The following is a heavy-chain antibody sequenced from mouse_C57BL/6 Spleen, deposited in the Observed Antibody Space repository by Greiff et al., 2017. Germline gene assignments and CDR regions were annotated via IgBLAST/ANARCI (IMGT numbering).Heavy chain of an antibody. CDR1: GFNIKNTY. D-gene: IGHD1-1*01. CDR2: IDPANGNT. Sequence: VQLKQSVAELVRPGASVKLSCTASGFNIKNTYMHWVKQRPEQGLEWIGRIDPANGNTKYAPKFQGKATITADTSSNTAYLQLSSLTSEDTAIYYCARCITTVVAHWYFDVWGTGTTVTVSS. CDR3: ARCITTVVAHWYFDV. V-gene: IGHV14-3*01. J-gene: IGHJ1*03.